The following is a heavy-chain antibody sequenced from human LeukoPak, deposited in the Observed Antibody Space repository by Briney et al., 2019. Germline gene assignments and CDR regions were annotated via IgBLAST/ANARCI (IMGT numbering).Heavy chain of an antibody. Sequence: GGSLRLSCAASGFPFSSYGLHWVRQAPGKGLEWVAVISSDGSNKCYAASVKGRFTISRDNSKNTLYLQMNSLRAEDTAVYYCAKDRTGWYYGMDVWGQGTTVTVSS. J-gene: IGHJ6*02. V-gene: IGHV3-30*18. CDR3: AKDRTGWYYGMDV. CDR1: GFPFSSYG. CDR2: ISSDGSNK. D-gene: IGHD2-15*01.